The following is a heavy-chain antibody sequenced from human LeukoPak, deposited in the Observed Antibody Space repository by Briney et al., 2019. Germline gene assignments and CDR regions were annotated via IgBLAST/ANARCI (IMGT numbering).Heavy chain of an antibody. D-gene: IGHD6-25*01. Sequence: KGGESLKISCKASGHNFTTYWIGWVRQMPGKGLECMGIIYPRDSQIRYSPSFQGQVTISADKSISTAYLQWTSLKASDTAIYYCARHTKRPQAGWFDPWGQGTLVTVSS. CDR3: ARHTKRPQAGWFDP. J-gene: IGHJ5*02. CDR2: IYPRDSQI. V-gene: IGHV5-51*01. CDR1: GHNFTTYW.